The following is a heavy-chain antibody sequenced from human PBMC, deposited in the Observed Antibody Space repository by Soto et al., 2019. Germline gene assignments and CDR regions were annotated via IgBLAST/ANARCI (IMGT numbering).Heavy chain of an antibody. D-gene: IGHD1-26*01. CDR3: ARLGGSYAVPHFDY. Sequence: SETLSLTCTVSGDSINGRYWSWVRQPPGKGLDWIGYIYYTGSTNYNPSLKSRATISVDSSKNQFSLKLTSVTAADTAVYYCARLGGSYAVPHFDYWGQGTLVTVSS. V-gene: IGHV4-59*08. CDR2: IYYTGST. J-gene: IGHJ4*02. CDR1: GDSINGRY.